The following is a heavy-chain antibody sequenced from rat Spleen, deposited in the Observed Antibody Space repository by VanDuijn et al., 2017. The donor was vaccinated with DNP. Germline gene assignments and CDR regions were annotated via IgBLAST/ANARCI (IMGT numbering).Heavy chain of an antibody. CDR3: SNVGPYGGPDY. Sequence: EVQLVETGGGLVQPGRSLKLSCVGSGFTFSSYWMFWIRQAPGKGLEWIASINTDGDNTYYPDSVKGRFTISRDNAENTVYLQMNSLRSEDTATYYCSNVGPYGGPDYCGQGVMVTVSS. V-gene: IGHV5-58*01. CDR2: INTDGDNT. J-gene: IGHJ2*01. D-gene: IGHD1-11*01. CDR1: GFTFSSYW.